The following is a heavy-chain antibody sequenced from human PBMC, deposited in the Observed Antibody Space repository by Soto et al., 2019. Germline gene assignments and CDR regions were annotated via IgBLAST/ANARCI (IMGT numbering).Heavy chain of an antibody. J-gene: IGHJ3*02. V-gene: IGHV3-21*01. CDR3: ASRPIAAAGTGYI. CDR1: GFTFSSYS. Sequence: EVQLVESGGGLVKPGGSLRLSCAASGFTFSSYSMNWVRQAPGKGLEWVSSISSSSSYIYYAAAVKGRFTNSRDNAKNSLYLQMNSLRAEDTAVYYCASRPIAAAGTGYIWGQGTMVTVSS. D-gene: IGHD6-13*01. CDR2: ISSSSSYI.